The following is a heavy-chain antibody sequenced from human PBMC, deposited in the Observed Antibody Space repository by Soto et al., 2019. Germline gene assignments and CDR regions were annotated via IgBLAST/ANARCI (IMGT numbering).Heavy chain of an antibody. Sequence: GASVKVSCKASGYTFTGYYMHWVRQAPGQGLEWMGWINPNSGGTNYAQKFQGWVTMTRDTSISTAYMELSRLRSDDTAVYYCARDKLTRTYYDYVWGSYHPKSYFDYWGQGTLVTVSS. CDR1: GYTFTGYY. V-gene: IGHV1-2*04. CDR2: INPNSGGT. J-gene: IGHJ4*02. D-gene: IGHD3-16*02. CDR3: ARDKLTRTYYDYVWGSYHPKSYFDY.